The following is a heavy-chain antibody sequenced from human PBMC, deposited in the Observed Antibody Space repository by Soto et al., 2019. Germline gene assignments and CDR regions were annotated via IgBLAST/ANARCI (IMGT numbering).Heavy chain of an antibody. CDR2: IIPIFGTA. CDR3: ARDSGSGSYRNWFDP. Sequence: GASVKVSCTASGGTFSSYAISWVRQAPGQGLEWMGGIIPIFGTANYAQKFQGRVTITADESTSTAYMELSSLRSEDTAVYYCARDSGSGSYRNWFDPWGQGTLVTVSS. D-gene: IGHD3-10*01. J-gene: IGHJ5*02. CDR1: GGTFSSYA. V-gene: IGHV1-69*13.